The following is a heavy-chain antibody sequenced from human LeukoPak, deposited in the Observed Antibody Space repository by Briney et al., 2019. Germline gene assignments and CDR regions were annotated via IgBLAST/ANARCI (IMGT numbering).Heavy chain of an antibody. CDR2: IYPGDSDT. V-gene: IGHV5-51*01. CDR3: ARQAYDFWSGSGPYYYYYYMDV. J-gene: IGHJ6*03. Sequence: GESLQISCKGSGYSFTSYWIGWVRQLPGKGLEWMGIIYPGDSDTRYSPSFQGQVTISADKSISTAYLQWSSLKASDTAMYYCARQAYDFWSGSGPYYYYYYMDVWGKGTTVTVSS. CDR1: GYSFTSYW. D-gene: IGHD3-3*01.